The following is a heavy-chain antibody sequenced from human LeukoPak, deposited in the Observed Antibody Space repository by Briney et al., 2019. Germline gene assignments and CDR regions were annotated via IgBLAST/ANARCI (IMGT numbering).Heavy chain of an antibody. V-gene: IGHV3-21*01. Sequence: GGSLRLSCAASGFTFSSYSMNWVRQAPEKGLEWVSSISSSSSYIYYADSVKGRFTTSRDNAKNSLYLQMNSLRAEDTAVYYCARERALGYYYDSSWGQGTLVTVSS. J-gene: IGHJ4*02. D-gene: IGHD3-22*01. CDR1: GFTFSSYS. CDR3: ARERALGYYYDSS. CDR2: ISSSSSYI.